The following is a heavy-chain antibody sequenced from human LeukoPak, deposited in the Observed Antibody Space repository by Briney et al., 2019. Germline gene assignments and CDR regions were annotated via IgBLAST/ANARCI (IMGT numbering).Heavy chain of an antibody. D-gene: IGHD5-12*01. CDR1: GYTFTGYY. V-gene: IGHV1-2*02. CDR2: INPDNGGT. CDR3: ARDPSNSGYDYLYYFDY. J-gene: IGHJ4*02. Sequence: GASVKVSCKASGYTFTGYYTHWVRQAPGQGLEWMRWINPDNGGTNYAQKFQGRVTMTRDMSISTAYMELSRLRSDDTAVYYCARDPSNSGYDYLYYFDYWGQGTLVTVSS.